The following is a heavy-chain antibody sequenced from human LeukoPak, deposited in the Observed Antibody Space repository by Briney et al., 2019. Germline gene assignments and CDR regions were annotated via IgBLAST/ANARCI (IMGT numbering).Heavy chain of an antibody. V-gene: IGHV3-33*03. CDR1: GFPFSSYA. J-gene: IGHJ4*02. CDR2: IWYDGSDK. CDR3: ASGRQLGY. D-gene: IGHD6-13*01. Sequence: PGRSLRLSCAASGFPFSSYAIHWVRQAPGKGLEWVAVIWYDGSDKYYGDSVKGRFTISRDNARNSLYLQMNSLRAEDTAVYYCASGRQLGYWGQGTLVTVSS.